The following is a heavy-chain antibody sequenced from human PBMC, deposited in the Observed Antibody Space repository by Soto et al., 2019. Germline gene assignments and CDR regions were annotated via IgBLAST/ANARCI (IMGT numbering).Heavy chain of an antibody. CDR2: ISAYNGNT. V-gene: IGHV1-18*01. J-gene: IGHJ5*02. D-gene: IGHD1-1*01. Sequence: VKVSCKASGYTFTSYGISWVRQAPGQGLEWMGWISAYNGNTNYAQKLQGRVTMTTDASKNQVSLNLRSVTAADTAVYYCAKQGGKYGIRTFDPWGQGTLVTVSS. CDR1: GYTFTSYG. CDR3: AKQGGKYGIRTFDP.